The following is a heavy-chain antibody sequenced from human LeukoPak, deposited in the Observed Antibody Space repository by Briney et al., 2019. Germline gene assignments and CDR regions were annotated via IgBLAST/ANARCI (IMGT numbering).Heavy chain of an antibody. CDR2: IIPIFGTA. CDR1: GGTFSSYA. CDR3: ARALQQLGLDYYGMDV. V-gene: IGHV1-69*13. Sequence: SVKVSCKASGGTFSSYAISWVRQAPGQGLEWMGGIIPIFGTANYAQKFQGRVTITADESTSTAYMELSSLRSEDAAVYYCARALQQLGLDYYGMDVWGQGTTVAVSS. J-gene: IGHJ6*02. D-gene: IGHD6-13*01.